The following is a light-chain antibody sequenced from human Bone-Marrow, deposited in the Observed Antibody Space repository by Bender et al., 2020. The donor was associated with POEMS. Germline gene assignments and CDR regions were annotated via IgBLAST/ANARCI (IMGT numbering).Light chain of an antibody. CDR2: DDT. CDR3: QVWDSSSDRMV. CDR1: NIGSKS. J-gene: IGLJ2*01. Sequence: SYVLTQPPSVSVAPGQTARITCGGNNIGSKSVYWYQQKPGQAPVLVVYDDTDRPSGIPERISGSNSGYTATLTISRVEAGDEADYYCQVWDSSSDRMVFGGGTKLTVL. V-gene: IGLV3-21*02.